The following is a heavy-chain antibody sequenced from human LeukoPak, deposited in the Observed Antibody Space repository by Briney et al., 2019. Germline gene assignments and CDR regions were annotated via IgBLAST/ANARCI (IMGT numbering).Heavy chain of an antibody. D-gene: IGHD5-24*01. CDR1: GFTFNRHW. CDR2: TNQDGGAE. CDR3: ARALRWLQFGDAFDI. V-gene: IGHV3-7*05. J-gene: IGHJ3*02. Sequence: GGSLTLSCSASGFTFNRHWMSWVRQAPGKGLEWVATTNQDGGAEYYVDSVKGRVTISRDNAKNSLYLQMNSLRVEDTAVYYCARALRWLQFGDAFDIWGQGTMVTVSS.